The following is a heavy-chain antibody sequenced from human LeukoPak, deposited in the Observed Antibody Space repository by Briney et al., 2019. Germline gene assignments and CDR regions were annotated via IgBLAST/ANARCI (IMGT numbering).Heavy chain of an antibody. J-gene: IGHJ4*02. D-gene: IGHD5-12*01. CDR1: GGSISSYY. Sequence: SETLSLTCTVSGGSISSYYWSWIRQPAGKGLEWIGRIYTSGSTSYNPSLKSRVTMSVDTSKNQFSLKLSSVTAADTAVYYCARSQDSVWLRSPFDYWGQGTLVTVSS. CDR2: IYTSGST. CDR3: ARSQDSVWLRSPFDY. V-gene: IGHV4-4*07.